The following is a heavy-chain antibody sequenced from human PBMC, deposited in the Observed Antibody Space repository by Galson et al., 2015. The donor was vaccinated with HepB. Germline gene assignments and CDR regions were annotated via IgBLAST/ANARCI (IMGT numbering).Heavy chain of an antibody. V-gene: IGHV1-2*06. CDR1: GYTFTGYY. D-gene: IGHD1-26*01. Sequence: SVKVSCKASGYTFTGYYMHWVRQAPGQGLEWMGRINPNSGGTNYAQKFQDRVTMTRDTSITTAYMELSNLRSDDTAVYYCARDLGATTAFHIWGQGTMVTVSS. CDR3: ARDLGATTAFHI. J-gene: IGHJ3*02. CDR2: INPNSGGT.